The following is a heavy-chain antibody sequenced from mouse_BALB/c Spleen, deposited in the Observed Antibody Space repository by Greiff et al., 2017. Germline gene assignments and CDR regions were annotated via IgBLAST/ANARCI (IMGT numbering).Heavy chain of an antibody. CDR3: AREGDGSSDY. D-gene: IGHD1-1*01. CDR2: ISYSGST. Sequence: VQLKESGPGLVKPSQSLSLTCTVTGYSITSDYAWNWIRQFPGNKLEWMGYISYSGSTSYNPSLKSRISITRDTSKNQFFLQLNSVTTEDTATYYCAREGDGSSDYWGQGTTLTVSS. J-gene: IGHJ2*01. V-gene: IGHV3-2*02. CDR1: GYSITSDYA.